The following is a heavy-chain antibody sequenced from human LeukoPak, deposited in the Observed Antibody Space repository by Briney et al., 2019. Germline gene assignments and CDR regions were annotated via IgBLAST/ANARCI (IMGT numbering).Heavy chain of an antibody. D-gene: IGHD6-19*01. CDR2: IYWNDDK. Sequence: ESGPTLVKPTQTLTLTCTFSGFSPSTSGVAVGWIRQPPGKALEWLALIYWNDDKRYSPSMQPRLTITKDTSKNQVVLKMTNMDPVDTATYYCAHRMYSSGWYLGFDSWGQGTLVTVSS. J-gene: IGHJ5*01. CDR1: GFSPSTSGVA. V-gene: IGHV2-5*01. CDR3: AHRMYSSGWYLGFDS.